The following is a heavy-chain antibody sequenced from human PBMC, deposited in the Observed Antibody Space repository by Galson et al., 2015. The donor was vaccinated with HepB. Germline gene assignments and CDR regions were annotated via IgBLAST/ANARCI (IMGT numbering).Heavy chain of an antibody. CDR1: GFTVSSNY. Sequence: LRLSCAASGFTVSSNYMSWVRQAPGKGLEWVSVIYSGGSTYYADSVKGRLTISRDNSKNTLYLQMNSLRAEDTAVYYCAREKETWGYYYYGMDVWGQGTTVTVSS. J-gene: IGHJ6*02. V-gene: IGHV3-66*01. D-gene: IGHD3-16*01. CDR2: IYSGGST. CDR3: AREKETWGYYYYGMDV.